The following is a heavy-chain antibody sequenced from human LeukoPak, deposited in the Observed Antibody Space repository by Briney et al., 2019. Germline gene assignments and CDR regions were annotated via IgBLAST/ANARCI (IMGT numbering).Heavy chain of an antibody. V-gene: IGHV3-30*16. Sequence: GGSLRLPFAAPGFPFHTYCMHWVRQAPGKGRGGGPVISSDGSNKFYADSVKGRFTISRDNSKNTLYLQMNSLRAEDTAVYYCAKDRGPWATVVAFDYWGQGTLVTVSS. D-gene: IGHD4-23*01. CDR3: AKDRGPWATVVAFDY. J-gene: IGHJ4*02. CDR1: GFPFHTYC. CDR2: ISSDGSNK.